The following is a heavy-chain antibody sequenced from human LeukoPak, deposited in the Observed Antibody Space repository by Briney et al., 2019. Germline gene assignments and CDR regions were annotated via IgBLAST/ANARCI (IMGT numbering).Heavy chain of an antibody. CDR1: CGSISSYY. J-gene: IGHJ4*02. CDR2: IYHSGST. CDR3: ARVGGSGWPTPYFDY. Sequence: SETLSLTCTVSCGSISSYYWSWIRQPPGKGLEWIGNIYHSGSTYNNPSLKSRVTISVDTSKNQFSLKLSSVTAADTAVYYCARVGGSGWPTPYFDYWGQGTLVTVSS. V-gene: IGHV4-59*08. D-gene: IGHD6-19*01.